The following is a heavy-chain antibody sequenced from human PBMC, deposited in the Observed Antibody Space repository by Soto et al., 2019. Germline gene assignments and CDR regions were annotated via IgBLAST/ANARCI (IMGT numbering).Heavy chain of an antibody. CDR3: ARDEGGSVTIFGVSYFDC. D-gene: IGHD3-3*01. V-gene: IGHV1-18*01. CDR2: ISAYNGNT. J-gene: IGHJ4*02. Sequence: ASVKVSCKASGYTFTSYGISWVRQAPGQGLEWMGWISAYNGNTNYAQKLQGRVTMTTDTSTSTAYMELRSLRSDDTAVYYCARDEGGSVTIFGVSYFDCWGQGTLVTVSS. CDR1: GYTFTSYG.